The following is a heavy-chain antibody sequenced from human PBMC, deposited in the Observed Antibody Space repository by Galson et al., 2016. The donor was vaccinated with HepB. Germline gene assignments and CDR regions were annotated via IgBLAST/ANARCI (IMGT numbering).Heavy chain of an antibody. V-gene: IGHV2-5*01. CDR1: GFSLSTSGEG. CDR2: IYWNDDK. Sequence: PALVKPTQTLTLTCTFSGFSLSTSGEGVGWTRQPPGKALEWLALIYWNDDKRYSPSLRSRLTITKGTSKNQVVLTMTNMDPVDTATYYCAHRRSGYCNSTSCLYFDYWGQGALVTVSS. CDR3: AHRRSGYCNSTSCLYFDY. J-gene: IGHJ4*02. D-gene: IGHD2-2*01.